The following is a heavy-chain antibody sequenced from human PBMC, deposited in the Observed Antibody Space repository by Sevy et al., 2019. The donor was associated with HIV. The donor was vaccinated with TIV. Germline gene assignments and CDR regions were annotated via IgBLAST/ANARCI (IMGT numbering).Heavy chain of an antibody. CDR3: VRAIQLAASY. J-gene: IGHJ4*02. CDR1: AINIRDYW. V-gene: IGHV3-7*02. Sequence: GGSLRLSCEASAINIRDYWMNWVRQAPGKGLEWVANINPDGSKIYYAESVRGRFTISRDSAKNSVFLQMTSLRAEDTAVYYCVRAIQLAASYWGQGMLVTVSS. D-gene: IGHD2-15*01. CDR2: INPDGSKI.